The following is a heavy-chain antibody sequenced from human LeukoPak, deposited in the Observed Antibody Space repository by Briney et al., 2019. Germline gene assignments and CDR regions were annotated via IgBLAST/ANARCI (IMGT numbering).Heavy chain of an antibody. V-gene: IGHV1-18*01. CDR3: ATKKYYYGSGPEGY. D-gene: IGHD3-10*01. CDR1: AYNFISYG. J-gene: IGHJ4*02. Sequence: ASVKVSCKASAYNFISYGISWGRLVPGQGLEGMGWISAYNGDTNYAQRFQGRVTITTDTSTDTAYMELRSLKSDDTAVYYCATKKYYYGSGPEGYWGQGTLVTVSS. CDR2: ISAYNGDT.